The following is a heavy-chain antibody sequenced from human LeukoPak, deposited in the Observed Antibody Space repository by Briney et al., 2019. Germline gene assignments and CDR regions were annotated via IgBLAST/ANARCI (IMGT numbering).Heavy chain of an antibody. J-gene: IGHJ4*02. D-gene: IGHD5-24*01. V-gene: IGHV3-30-3*01. Sequence: PGGSLRLSCAASGFTFSSYAMHWVRQAPGKGLEWVAVISYDGSNKYYADSVKGRFTISRDNSKNTLYLQMNSLRAEDTAVYYCARDQRDGYNAEYYFDYWGQGTLVTVSS. CDR2: ISYDGSNK. CDR1: GFTFSSYA. CDR3: ARDQRDGYNAEYYFDY.